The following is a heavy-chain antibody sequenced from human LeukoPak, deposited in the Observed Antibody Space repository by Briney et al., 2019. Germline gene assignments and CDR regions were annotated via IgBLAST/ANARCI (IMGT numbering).Heavy chain of an antibody. CDR1: GGSISGYY. V-gene: IGHV4-34*01. J-gene: IGHJ5*02. CDR2: INHSGST. Sequence: KTSETLSLTCTVSGGSISGYYWSWIRQPPGKGLEWIGEINHSGSTNYNPSLKSRVTISVDTSKNQFSLKLSSVTAADTAVYYCARDAGVAASGGDWFDPWGQGTLVTVSS. CDR3: ARDAGVAASGGDWFDP. D-gene: IGHD2-15*01.